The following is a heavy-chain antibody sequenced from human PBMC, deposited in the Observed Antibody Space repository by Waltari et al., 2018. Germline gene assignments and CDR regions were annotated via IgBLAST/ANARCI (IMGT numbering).Heavy chain of an antibody. CDR3: ARSPPNYDFWSGYSYYYYYMDV. V-gene: IGHV4-4*09. CDR1: GGSISSYY. J-gene: IGHJ6*03. Sequence: QVQLQEWGPGLVKPSETLSLTCTVSGGSISSYYWSWIRQPPGKDLDGNGYDYTSGSTNYNPSLKSRVTISVDTSKNQFSLKLSSVTAADTAVYYCARSPPNYDFWSGYSYYYYYMDVWGKGTTVTVSS. D-gene: IGHD3-3*01. CDR2: DYTSGST.